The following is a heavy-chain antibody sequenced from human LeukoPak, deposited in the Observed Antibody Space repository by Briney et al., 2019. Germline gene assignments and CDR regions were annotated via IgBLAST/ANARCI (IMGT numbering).Heavy chain of an antibody. CDR2: ISSSGSTI. CDR1: GFTFSDYY. CDR3: AKAALRDLFDY. Sequence: GGSLRLSCAASGFTFSDYYMSWIRQAPGKGLEWVSYISSSGSTIYYADSVKGRFTISRDNAKNSLYLQMNSLRAEDTAVFYCAKAALRDLFDYWGQGTLVTVSS. J-gene: IGHJ4*02. D-gene: IGHD3-10*01. V-gene: IGHV3-11*01.